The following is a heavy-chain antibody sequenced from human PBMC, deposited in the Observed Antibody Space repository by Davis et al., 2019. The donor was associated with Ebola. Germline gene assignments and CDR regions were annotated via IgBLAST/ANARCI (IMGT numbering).Heavy chain of an antibody. Sequence: AASVKVSCKASGYTFTGYYMHWVRQAPGQRLEWMGWINAGNGNTKYSQKFQGRVTITRDTSASTAYMELSSLRSEDTAVYYCARGNTIFGVVLYYYGMDVWGQGTTVTVFS. V-gene: IGHV1-3*01. J-gene: IGHJ6*02. CDR3: ARGNTIFGVVLYYYGMDV. CDR2: INAGNGNT. D-gene: IGHD3-3*01. CDR1: GYTFTGYY.